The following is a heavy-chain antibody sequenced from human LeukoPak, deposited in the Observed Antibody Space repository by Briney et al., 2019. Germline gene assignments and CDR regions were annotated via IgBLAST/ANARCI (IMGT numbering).Heavy chain of an antibody. V-gene: IGHV1-18*01. CDR1: GYTFTSSD. D-gene: IGHD3-16*01. Sequence: ASVKVSCKASGYTFTSSDISWVRQAPGQGLEWMGWISTDSGNTNHAQKLQGRVTMTTDTSTSTAYMELRSLRSDDTAVYYCARDRLGDPDSHPGHDAFDLWGQGTMVTVSS. J-gene: IGHJ3*01. CDR2: ISTDSGNT. CDR3: ARDRLGDPDSHPGHDAFDL.